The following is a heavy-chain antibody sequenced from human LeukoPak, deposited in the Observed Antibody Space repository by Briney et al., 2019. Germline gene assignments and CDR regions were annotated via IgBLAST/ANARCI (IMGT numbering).Heavy chain of an antibody. D-gene: IGHD4-23*01. V-gene: IGHV3-23*01. J-gene: IGHJ4*02. Sequence: GGSLRLSCAASGFTFSNYPMNWVRQAPGKGLEWVSTISGVGNSTYYAESVKGRFTISRDNSKNTLYLQMNSLRAEDTAVYYCAKTTTVVTPFDRSDYWGQGTLVTVSS. CDR1: GFTFSNYP. CDR2: ISGVGNST. CDR3: AKTTTVVTPFDRSDY.